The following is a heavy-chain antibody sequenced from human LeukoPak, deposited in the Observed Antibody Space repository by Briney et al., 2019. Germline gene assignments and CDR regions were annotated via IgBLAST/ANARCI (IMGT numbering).Heavy chain of an antibody. CDR1: GFTFSSYG. Sequence: PGGSLRLSCAASGFTFSSYGMHWVRQAPGKGLEWVAVISYDGSNKYYADSVKGRFTISRDDSKNTLYLQMNSLRAEDTAVYYCAKALPDSSSSGIDYWGQGTLVTVSS. D-gene: IGHD6-6*01. CDR3: AKALPDSSSSGIDY. V-gene: IGHV3-30*18. J-gene: IGHJ4*02. CDR2: ISYDGSNK.